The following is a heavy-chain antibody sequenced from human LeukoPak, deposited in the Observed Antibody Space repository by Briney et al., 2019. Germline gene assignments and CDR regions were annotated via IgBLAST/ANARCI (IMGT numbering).Heavy chain of an antibody. Sequence: PGGSLRLSCVASGFSFSSFGMHWVRQAPGQGLEWIAFIGFDGSKKYYANSLKGRFAISRGNSMNTLYLQMNSLRGDDTAVYYYAKDLSFGLEIPGYWGQGTLVTVSS. CDR2: IGFDGSKK. J-gene: IGHJ4*02. V-gene: IGHV3-30*02. CDR3: AKDLSFGLEIPGY. D-gene: IGHD5-18*01. CDR1: GFSFSSFG.